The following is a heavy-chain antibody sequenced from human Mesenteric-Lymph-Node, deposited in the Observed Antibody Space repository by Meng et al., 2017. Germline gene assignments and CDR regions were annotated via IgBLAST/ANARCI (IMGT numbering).Heavy chain of an antibody. D-gene: IGHD2-15*01. Sequence: QVERGRLERWERGPGALVKVACKASVGAFRSYSISWVPHAPRRGLEWMGVIILSLGNASAAQKFKGSVTSTADESTSTSYMELSSLITEDTAVYYCAREGCSGGSCYSVFDYWGQGTLVTVSS. CDR1: VGAFRSYS. J-gene: IGHJ4*02. CDR2: IILSLGNA. V-gene: IGHV1-69*01. CDR3: AREGCSGGSCYSVFDY.